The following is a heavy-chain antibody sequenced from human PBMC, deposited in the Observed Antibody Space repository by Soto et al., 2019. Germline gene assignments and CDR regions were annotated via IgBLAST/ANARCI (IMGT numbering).Heavy chain of an antibody. CDR1: GGSISSGGYY. J-gene: IGHJ4*02. Sequence: SETLSLTCTVSGGSISSGGYYWSWIRQHPGKGLEWIGYIYYSGSTYYNPSLKSRVTISVDTSKNQFSLKLSSVTAADTAVYYCARGYSSSWPPHFDYWGQGTLVTVSS. D-gene: IGHD6-13*01. CDR3: ARGYSSSWPPHFDY. V-gene: IGHV4-31*03. CDR2: IYYSGST.